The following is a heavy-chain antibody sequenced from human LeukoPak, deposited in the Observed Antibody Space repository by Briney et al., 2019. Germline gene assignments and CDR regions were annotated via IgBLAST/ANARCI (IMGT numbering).Heavy chain of an antibody. D-gene: IGHD3-16*01. CDR3: AKDREYSYVYDAFDI. CDR2: MSGSSGST. V-gene: IGHV3-23*01. J-gene: IGHJ3*02. CDR1: GYLFNNFG. Sequence: PGGSLRLSCVASGYLFNNFGMSWVRQAPGKGLEWVSGMSGSSGSTYYADSVKGRFTISTDNSKNTLYLQMNTLRAEDTAVYYCAKDREYSYVYDAFDIWGQGTLVTVSS.